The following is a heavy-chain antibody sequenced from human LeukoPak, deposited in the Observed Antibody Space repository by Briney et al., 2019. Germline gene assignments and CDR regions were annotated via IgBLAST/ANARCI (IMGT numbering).Heavy chain of an antibody. CDR1: GDSMNSNGYS. Sequence: SETLSLTCTVSGDSMNSNGYSWGWVRQPPGKGLEWIGTVYRSGDTYYTPSLKSRVAISVDTSKSQFSLRLSSVTAADTAVFYCVRAHSSTSPYYYYMDFWGKGTTVTVSS. CDR2: VYRSGDT. J-gene: IGHJ6*03. CDR3: VRAHSSTSPYYYYMDF. D-gene: IGHD6-6*01. V-gene: IGHV4-39*01.